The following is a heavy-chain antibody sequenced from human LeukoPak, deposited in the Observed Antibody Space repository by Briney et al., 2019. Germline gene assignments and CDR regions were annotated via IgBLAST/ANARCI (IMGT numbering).Heavy chain of an antibody. J-gene: IGHJ5*02. CDR2: IRGTGGIT. CDR3: AKESGYAPPCWFYP. D-gene: IGHD2-2*01. V-gene: IGHV3-23*01. CDR1: GFTFSNYA. Sequence: GGSLRLSCAASGFTFSNYAMSWVRQAPGKGLEWVSAIRGTGGITYYAESVKGRFTISRDNSKNTLYLQMNSLRVEDTAAYYCAKESGYAPPCWFYPWGQGTLLTVSS.